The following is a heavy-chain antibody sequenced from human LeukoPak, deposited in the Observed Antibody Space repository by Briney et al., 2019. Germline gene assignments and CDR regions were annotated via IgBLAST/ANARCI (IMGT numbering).Heavy chain of an antibody. D-gene: IGHD6-13*01. CDR1: GGTFSSYA. Sequence: ASVKVSCQASGGTFSSYAISWVRQAPGQGLEWMGGIIPIFGTANYAQKFQGRVTITTDESTSTAYMELSSLRSEDTAVYYCAREIIHSSSRREPNWFGPWDKGTLVTVSS. J-gene: IGHJ5*02. CDR2: IIPIFGTA. V-gene: IGHV1-69*05. CDR3: AREIIHSSSRREPNWFGP.